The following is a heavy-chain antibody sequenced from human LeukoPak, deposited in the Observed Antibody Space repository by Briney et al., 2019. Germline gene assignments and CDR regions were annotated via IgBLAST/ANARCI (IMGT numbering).Heavy chain of an antibody. CDR2: IIPIFGTA. CDR1: GGTFSSYA. D-gene: IGHD3-10*01. Sequence: ASVKVSCKASGGTFSSYAISWVRQAPGQGLEWMGGIIPIFGTANYAQKFQGRVTITADESTSTAYMELSSLRSEDTAVYYCARDNMVRGVGGMDVWGQGITVTVSS. CDR3: ARDNMVRGVGGMDV. V-gene: IGHV1-69*13. J-gene: IGHJ6*02.